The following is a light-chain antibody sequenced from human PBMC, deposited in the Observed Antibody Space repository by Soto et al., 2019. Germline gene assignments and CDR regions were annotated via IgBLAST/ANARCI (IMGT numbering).Light chain of an antibody. CDR2: GIS. Sequence: EIVLTQSPVTLSLSPGERATLSCRASQSVSSNYLAWYQQKSGQAPRLLIYGISSRATGIPDRFSGSGSGTDFTLTISRLEPEDFAVYYCQQYGSSPWTFGQGTKVDIK. J-gene: IGKJ1*01. CDR1: QSVSSNY. V-gene: IGKV3-20*01. CDR3: QQYGSSPWT.